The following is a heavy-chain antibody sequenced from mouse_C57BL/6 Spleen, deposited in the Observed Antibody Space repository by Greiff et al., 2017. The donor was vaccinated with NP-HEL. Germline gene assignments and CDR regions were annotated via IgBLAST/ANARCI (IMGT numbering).Heavy chain of an antibody. D-gene: IGHD2-4*01. CDR2: INPNNGGT. CDR3: ARWDYDYDVLFDY. V-gene: IGHV1-26*01. CDR1: GYTFTNYY. J-gene: IGHJ2*01. Sequence: EVQLQQSGPELVKPGASVKISCKASGYTFTNYYMNWVKQSPGKSLEWIGDINPNNGGTSYNQKFKGKATLTVDKSSSTAYMELRSLTSEDSAVYYCARWDYDYDVLFDYWGQGTTLTVSS.